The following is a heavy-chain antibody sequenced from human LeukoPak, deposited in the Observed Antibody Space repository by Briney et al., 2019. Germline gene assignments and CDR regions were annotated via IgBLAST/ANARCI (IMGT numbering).Heavy chain of an antibody. CDR1: GFTVSGNY. V-gene: IGHV3-53*04. CDR2: IYSSGAT. CDR3: AGNYYESSGYLDY. J-gene: IGHJ4*02. D-gene: IGHD3-22*01. Sequence: GESLRLSCAASGFTVSGNYMIWVRQAPGKGLEWVSVIYSSGATLYADSVKGRFTISRHSSKNTLYLQMNSLRADDTAVYYCAGNYYESSGYLDYWGQGTLVTVSS.